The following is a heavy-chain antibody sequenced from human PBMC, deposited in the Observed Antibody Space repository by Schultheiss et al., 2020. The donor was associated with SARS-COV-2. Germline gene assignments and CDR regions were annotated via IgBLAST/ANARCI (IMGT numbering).Heavy chain of an antibody. CDR1: GFSFSDYY. V-gene: IGHV3-23*01. CDR3: ARVGDTAMVNGWYFDL. Sequence: GESLKISCAASGFSFSDYYMSWIRQAPGKGLEWVSAISGSGGSIYYADSMKGRFTISRDNSKNTLYLQMGSLRAEDMAVYYCARVGDTAMVNGWYFDLWGRGTLVTVSS. D-gene: IGHD5-18*01. CDR2: ISGSGGSI. J-gene: IGHJ2*01.